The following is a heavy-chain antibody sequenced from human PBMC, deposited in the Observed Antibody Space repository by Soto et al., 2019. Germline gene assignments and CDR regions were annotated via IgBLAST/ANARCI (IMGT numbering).Heavy chain of an antibody. J-gene: IGHJ6*02. CDR1: GYTFTGYY. Sequence: ASVKVSCKASGYTFTGYYIHWVRQAPGQGLEWMGYINPDTGGTNYAQKFQGRVTMTRDTSTSTAYMELSRLRSDDTAVYYCARDYWSGDRYYYGVDVWGQGTTVTVS. D-gene: IGHD3-3*01. CDR3: ARDYWSGDRYYYGVDV. V-gene: IGHV1-2*02. CDR2: INPDTGGT.